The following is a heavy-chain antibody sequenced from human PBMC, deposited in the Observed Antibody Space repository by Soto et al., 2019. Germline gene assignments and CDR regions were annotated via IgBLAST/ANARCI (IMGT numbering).Heavy chain of an antibody. J-gene: IGHJ5*02. CDR3: ARLNIAPWGGWFDP. Sequence: QVQLQESGPGLVKPSQTLSLTCTVSGGSISSGDYYWSWIRQHPGKGLEWVGYISYSGPTHYNPSLKRRVTTSVDTSKNQFSLRLSSVTAADTAVYYCARLNIAPWGGWFDPRGQGTLVTVSS. CDR2: ISYSGPT. CDR1: GGSISSGDYY. V-gene: IGHV4-31*03. D-gene: IGHD7-27*01.